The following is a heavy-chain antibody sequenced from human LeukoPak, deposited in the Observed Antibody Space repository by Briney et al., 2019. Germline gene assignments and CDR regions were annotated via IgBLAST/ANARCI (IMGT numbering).Heavy chain of an antibody. CDR1: GGSISSSRHY. D-gene: IGHD5-12*01. J-gene: IGHJ5*02. V-gene: IGHV4-39*07. Sequence: SETLSLTCTVFGGSISSSRHYWGWIRQPPGKGLEWIGTIYYRGSTSSKSSLKSRVTISVDTSKNQFSLKLSSVTAADTAVYYCARLLPKRVATVRRNNWFDPWGQGTLVTVSS. CDR2: IYYRGST. CDR3: ARLLPKRVATVRRNNWFDP.